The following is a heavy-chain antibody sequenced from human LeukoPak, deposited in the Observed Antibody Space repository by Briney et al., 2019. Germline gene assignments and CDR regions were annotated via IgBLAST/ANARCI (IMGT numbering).Heavy chain of an antibody. J-gene: IGHJ6*02. CDR2: IIPILGIA. V-gene: IGHV1-69*04. Sequence: SVKVSCKASGYTFSSYAISWVRQAPGQGLEWMGRIIPILGIANYAQKFQGRVTITADKSPSTAYMELSSLRSDDTAVYYCARAPYYYDSSGYSLYYYYYGMDVWGQGTTVTVSS. CDR1: GYTFSSYA. D-gene: IGHD3-22*01. CDR3: ARAPYYYDSSGYSLYYYYYGMDV.